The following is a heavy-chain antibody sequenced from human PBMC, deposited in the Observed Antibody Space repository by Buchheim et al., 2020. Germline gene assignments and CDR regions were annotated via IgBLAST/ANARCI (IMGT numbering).Heavy chain of an antibody. V-gene: IGHV3-30*04. J-gene: IGHJ4*02. CDR3: ARDRTLRGIIWYFDY. CDR1: GFTFSNYA. Sequence: QVQLVESGGGVVQPGRSLRLSCAASGFTFSNYAMHWVRQVPGKGLEWVAVISYDESNKQYADSVKGRFTISSDNSKNTLYLQMNSLRAEDTAVYYCARDRTLRGIIWYFDYWGQGTL. D-gene: IGHD3-10*01. CDR2: ISYDESNK.